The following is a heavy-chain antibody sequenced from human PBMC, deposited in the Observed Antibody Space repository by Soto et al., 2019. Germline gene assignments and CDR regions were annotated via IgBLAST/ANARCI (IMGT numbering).Heavy chain of an antibody. D-gene: IGHD6-13*01. CDR1: GFTFSSYA. J-gene: IGHJ6*02. CDR2: ISGGGGST. Sequence: PGGSLRLSCAASGFTFSSYAMSWVRQAPGKGLEWVSAISGGGGSTYYADSAKGRFTISRDNSRKTLYLQMNSLTVEDTAVYYCAKDRSSSASYGLDVWGQGTTVTVSS. CDR3: AKDRSSSASYGLDV. V-gene: IGHV3-23*01.